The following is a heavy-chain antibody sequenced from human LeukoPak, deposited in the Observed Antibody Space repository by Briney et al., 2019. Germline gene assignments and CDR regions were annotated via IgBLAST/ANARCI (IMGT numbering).Heavy chain of an antibody. D-gene: IGHD4-17*01. V-gene: IGHV4-59*01. CDR1: GGSISSYY. CDR2: IYYSGST. CDR3: ARASPLDYGDYVLAFDI. Sequence: SETLSLTSTVSGGSISSYYWSWIRQPPGKGLEWIGYIYYSGSTNYNPSLKSRVTISVDTSKNQFSLKLSSVTAADTAVYYCARASPLDYGDYVLAFDIWGQGTMVTVSS. J-gene: IGHJ3*02.